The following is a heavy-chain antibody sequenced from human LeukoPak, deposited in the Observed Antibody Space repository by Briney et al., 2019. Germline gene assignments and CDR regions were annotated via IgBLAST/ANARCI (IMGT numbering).Heavy chain of an antibody. J-gene: IGHJ4*02. D-gene: IGHD6-19*01. CDR3: ARDHYYYSSGWPDY. Sequence: ASAKVSCKASGYTFTGYYMHWVRQAPGQGLEWMGWINPNSGGTNYAQKFQGRVTMTRDTSISTAYMELSRLRSDDTAVYYCARDHYYYSSGWPDYWGQGTLVTVSS. CDR2: INPNSGGT. V-gene: IGHV1-2*02. CDR1: GYTFTGYY.